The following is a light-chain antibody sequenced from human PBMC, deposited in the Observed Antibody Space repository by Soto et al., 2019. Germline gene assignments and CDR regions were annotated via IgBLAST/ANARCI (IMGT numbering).Light chain of an antibody. V-gene: IGLV2-8*01. CDR3: SSYAGSNNFV. CDR1: SSDVGVYNY. Sequence: QTVLTQPPSASGSPGQSVTISCTGTSSDVGVYNYVSWYQQHPGKAPKLMIYEVSERPSGVPDRFSGSKSSNTASLTVSGLQAEDEADYYCSSYAGSNNFVFGTGTKVTVL. CDR2: EVS. J-gene: IGLJ1*01.